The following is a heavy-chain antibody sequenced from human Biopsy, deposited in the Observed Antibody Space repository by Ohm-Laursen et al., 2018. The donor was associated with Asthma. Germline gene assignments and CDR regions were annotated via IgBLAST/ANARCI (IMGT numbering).Heavy chain of an antibody. V-gene: IGHV3-30*01. Sequence: SLRLSCTASGFSFSNFAIHWVRQAPGKGLEWVGAISKDASTQDYADSVKGRFTMARDNSKNTLDLQMNSLRKEDTAVYYCVRDGTDDAFDIWGQGTVVSVSS. CDR1: GFSFSNFA. J-gene: IGHJ3*02. CDR3: VRDGTDDAFDI. D-gene: IGHD1-1*01. CDR2: ISKDASTQ.